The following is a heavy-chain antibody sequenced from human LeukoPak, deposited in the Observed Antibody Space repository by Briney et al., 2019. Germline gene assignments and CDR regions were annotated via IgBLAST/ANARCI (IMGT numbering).Heavy chain of an antibody. CDR2: IRYDGSNK. J-gene: IGHJ3*02. CDR1: GFTFSSYG. Sequence: GGSLRLSCSASGFTFSSYGMHWVRQAPGKGLEWVAFIRYDGSNKYYADSVKGRFTISRDNSKNTLYLQMNSLRAEDTAVYYCARTGDIVVVPAGNHAFDIWGQGTMVTVSS. V-gene: IGHV3-30*02. CDR3: ARTGDIVVVPAGNHAFDI. D-gene: IGHD2-2*01.